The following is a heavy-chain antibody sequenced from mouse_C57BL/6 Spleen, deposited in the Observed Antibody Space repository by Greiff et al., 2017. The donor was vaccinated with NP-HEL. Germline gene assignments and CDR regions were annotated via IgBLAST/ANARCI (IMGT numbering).Heavy chain of an antibody. Sequence: EVQLKESGPGLVKPSQSLSLTCSVTGYSITSGYYWHWIRQFPGNKLEWMGYISYDGSNNYNPSLNNRISITRDTSKNQFFLKLNSVTTEDTATYYCARGAGTKAMDYWGQGTSVTVSS. CDR2: ISYDGSN. V-gene: IGHV3-6*01. D-gene: IGHD4-1*01. CDR3: ARGAGTKAMDY. CDR1: GYSITSGYY. J-gene: IGHJ4*01.